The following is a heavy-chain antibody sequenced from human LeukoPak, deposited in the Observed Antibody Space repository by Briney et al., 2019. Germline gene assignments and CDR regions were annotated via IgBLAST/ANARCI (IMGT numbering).Heavy chain of an antibody. V-gene: IGHV3-30*03. CDR1: GFTFNTYG. D-gene: IGHD3-10*01. CDR3: ARASWGGRWGMDV. CDR2: ICCNGKNK. Sequence: GRSLRLSCAASGFTFNTYGMHWVRQAPGKGLEWASVICCNGKNKYYADSVKGRFTISRDNSKNTLYLQMNSLRAEDTAIYYCARASWGGRWGMDVWGTGTAVTVSS. J-gene: IGHJ6*04.